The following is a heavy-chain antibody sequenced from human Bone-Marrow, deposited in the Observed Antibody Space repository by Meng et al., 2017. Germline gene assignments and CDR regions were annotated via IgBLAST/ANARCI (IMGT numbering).Heavy chain of an antibody. CDR1: GYTLSSDG. Sequence: QGQLVQFGAEVKKRGASVKVSCEASGYTLSSDGFSWVRQAPGQGLEWLGWINTYNGKTDYAQKFQGRITMTTDTFTSTAYMELRNLRSDDTAVYYCATRGNPYLNCWGQGTLVTVSS. J-gene: IGHJ4*02. CDR2: INTYNGKT. CDR3: ATRGNPYLNC. V-gene: IGHV1-18*01.